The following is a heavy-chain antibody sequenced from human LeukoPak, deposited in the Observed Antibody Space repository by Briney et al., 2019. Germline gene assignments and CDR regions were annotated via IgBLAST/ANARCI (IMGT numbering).Heavy chain of an antibody. CDR2: IYYSGST. J-gene: IGHJ4*02. Sequence: PSETLSLTCTVSGGSISSSSYYWGWIRQPPGKGLEWIGSIYYSGSTYHNPSLKSRVTISVDTSKNQFSLKLSSVTAADTAVYYCARLAAADHFDYWGQGTLVTVSS. D-gene: IGHD6-13*01. CDR3: ARLAAADHFDY. V-gene: IGHV4-39*01. CDR1: GGSISSSSYY.